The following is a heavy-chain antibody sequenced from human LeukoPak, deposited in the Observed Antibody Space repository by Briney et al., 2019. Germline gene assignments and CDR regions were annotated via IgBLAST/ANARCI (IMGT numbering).Heavy chain of an antibody. CDR3: ARDDDGHGYYGHFGA. D-gene: IGHD3-22*01. J-gene: IGHJ5*02. CDR2: ISGTSSTI. V-gene: IGHV3-48*02. Sequence: GGSLRLSCAASGFTFSSYGMSWVRQAPGKGLEWLSYISGTSSTIYYAGSVKGRFTISRDNAKNSLYLQMNSLRDEDTALYYCARDDDGHGYYGHFGAWGPGTLVTVSS. CDR1: GFTFSSYG.